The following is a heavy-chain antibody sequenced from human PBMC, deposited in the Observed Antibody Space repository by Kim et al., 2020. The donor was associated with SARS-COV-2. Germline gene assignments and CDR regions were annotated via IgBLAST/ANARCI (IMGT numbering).Heavy chain of an antibody. J-gene: IGHJ4*02. Sequence: NYAQKFQGRVTITADKSTSTAYMELSSLRSEDTAVYYCAREDYYDFNFDYWGQGTLVTVSS. D-gene: IGHD3-3*01. CDR3: AREDYYDFNFDY. V-gene: IGHV1-69*04.